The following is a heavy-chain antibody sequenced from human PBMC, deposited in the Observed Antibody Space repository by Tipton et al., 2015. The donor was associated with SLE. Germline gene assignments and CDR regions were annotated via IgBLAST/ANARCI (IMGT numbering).Heavy chain of an antibody. V-gene: IGHV1-2*02. D-gene: IGHD2-2*01. J-gene: IGHJ6*02. Sequence: QSGPEVKKPGASVKVSCKASGYTFTGYYMHWVRQAPGQGLEWMGWINPNSGGTNYAQKFQGRVTMTRDTSISTACMELSRLRSDGTSLYYCARPPAVTGYYDGMDVWGQGTTVTGSS. CDR1: GYTFTGYY. CDR3: ARPPAVTGYYDGMDV. CDR2: INPNSGGT.